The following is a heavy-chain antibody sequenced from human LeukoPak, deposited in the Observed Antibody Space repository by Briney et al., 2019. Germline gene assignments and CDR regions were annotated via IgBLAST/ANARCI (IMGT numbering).Heavy chain of an antibody. J-gene: IGHJ6*02. Sequence: GRSLRLSCAASGFPFSSHGMHWVRQAPGKGLEWVAVIWNDGSKKYYADSVKGRFTISRDDSKNTMYLQMNSLRAEDTALYYCARSSFGSGKGQDDGVDVWGQGTTVTVSS. D-gene: IGHD3-10*01. V-gene: IGHV3-33*01. CDR2: IWNDGSKK. CDR3: ARSSFGSGKGQDDGVDV. CDR1: GFPFSSHG.